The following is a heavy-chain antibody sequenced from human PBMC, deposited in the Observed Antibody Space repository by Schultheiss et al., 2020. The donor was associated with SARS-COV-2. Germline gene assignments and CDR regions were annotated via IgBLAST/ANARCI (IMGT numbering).Heavy chain of an antibody. Sequence: SETLSLTCAVSGGSISSGGYSWSWIRQPPGKGLEWIGYIYHSGSTYYNPSLKSRVTISVDKSKNQFSLKLSSVTAADTAVYYCARHNWNYSVDYWGQGTLVTVSS. CDR3: ARHNWNYSVDY. CDR2: IYHSGST. D-gene: IGHD1-7*01. V-gene: IGHV4-30-2*01. CDR1: GGSISSGGYS. J-gene: IGHJ4*02.